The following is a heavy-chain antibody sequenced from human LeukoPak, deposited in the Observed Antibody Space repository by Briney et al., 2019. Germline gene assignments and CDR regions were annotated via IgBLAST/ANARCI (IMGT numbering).Heavy chain of an antibody. D-gene: IGHD3-22*01. J-gene: IGHJ3*02. CDR2: IYWDDDK. CDR1: GFSLSTSGVG. Sequence: SGPTLVKPTQTLTLTCTFSGFSLSTSGVGVGWIRQPPGKALEWLALIYWDDDKRYSPSLKSRLTITKDTSKNQVVLTMTNMDPVDTATYYCALYDSSGYYYPGAFDIWGQGTVVTVSS. CDR3: ALYDSSGYYYPGAFDI. V-gene: IGHV2-5*02.